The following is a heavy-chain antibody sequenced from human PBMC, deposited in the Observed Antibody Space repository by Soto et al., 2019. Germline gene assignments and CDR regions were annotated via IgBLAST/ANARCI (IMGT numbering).Heavy chain of an antibody. V-gene: IGHV4-30-2*01. J-gene: IGHJ5*02. Sequence: SETLSLTSAVSGGSISSGFYSWSWIRQPPGKGLEWIGYIYHSGSTYYNPSLKSRVTISVDRSKNQFSLKLSSVTAADTAVYYCARVPDRWGQGTLVTVSS. CDR1: GGSISSGFYS. CDR2: IYHSGST. D-gene: IGHD2-2*01. CDR3: ARVPDR.